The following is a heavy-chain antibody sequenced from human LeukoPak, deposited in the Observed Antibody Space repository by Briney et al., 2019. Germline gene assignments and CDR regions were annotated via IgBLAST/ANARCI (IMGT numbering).Heavy chain of an antibody. CDR2: ISYDGSNK. J-gene: IGHJ6*02. CDR1: GFTFSSYA. V-gene: IGHV3-30-3*01. Sequence: GSLRLSCAASGFTFSSYAMHWVRQAPGKGLEWVAVISYDGSNKYYADSVKGRFTISRDNSKNTLYLQMNSLRAEDTAVYYWARDLSSGYDWYYYYYGMDVWGQGTTVTVSS. D-gene: IGHD5-12*01. CDR3: ARDLSSGYDWYYYYYGMDV.